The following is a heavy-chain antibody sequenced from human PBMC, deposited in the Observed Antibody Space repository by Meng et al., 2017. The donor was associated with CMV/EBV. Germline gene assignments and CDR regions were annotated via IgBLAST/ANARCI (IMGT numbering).Heavy chain of an antibody. Sequence: GESLKISCAASGFTFSSYGMHWVRQAPGKGLEWVAFTRYDGSNKYYADSVKGRFTISRDNSKNTLYLQMNSLRAEDTAVYYCAKWAYYYDSSGTNYFDYWGQGTLVTVSS. CDR1: GFTFSSYG. CDR3: AKWAYYYDSSGTNYFDY. D-gene: IGHD3-22*01. J-gene: IGHJ4*02. V-gene: IGHV3-30*02. CDR2: TRYDGSNK.